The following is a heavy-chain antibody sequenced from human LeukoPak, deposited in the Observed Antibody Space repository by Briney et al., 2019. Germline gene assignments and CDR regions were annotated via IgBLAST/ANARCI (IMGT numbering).Heavy chain of an antibody. CDR1: GYTFTGYY. D-gene: IGHD3-10*01. Sequence: ASVKVSCKASGYTFTGYYMHWVRQAPGQGLEWMGWINPNSGGANYAQKFQGRVTMTRDTSISTAYMELSRLRSDDTAVYYCARDSITMVRGVIGYWGQGTLVTVSS. V-gene: IGHV1-2*02. J-gene: IGHJ4*02. CDR2: INPNSGGA. CDR3: ARDSITMVRGVIGY.